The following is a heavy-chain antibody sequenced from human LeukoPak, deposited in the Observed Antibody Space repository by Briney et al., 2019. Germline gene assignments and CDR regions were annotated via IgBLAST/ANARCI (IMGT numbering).Heavy chain of an antibody. CDR3: TTLTADYGDYEGTFDY. Sequence: GGSLRLSCAASGFTFSSYAMHWVRQAPGKGLEYVSAISSNGGSTYYANSVKGRFTISRDNSKNTLYLQMNSLKTEDTAVYYCTTLTADYGDYEGTFDYWGQGTLVTVSS. D-gene: IGHD4-17*01. CDR1: GFTFSSYA. J-gene: IGHJ4*02. V-gene: IGHV3-64*01. CDR2: ISSNGGST.